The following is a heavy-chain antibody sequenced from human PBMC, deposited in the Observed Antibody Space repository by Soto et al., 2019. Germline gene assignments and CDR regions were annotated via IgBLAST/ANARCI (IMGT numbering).Heavy chain of an antibody. D-gene: IGHD2-8*02. CDR3: ASLGYCSGADCQGTR. CDR1: CVSFSGYY. Sequence: SETMPLTCAVYCVSFSGYYLIWLRPPQGQGLEWIGEIYHIGSTNYKPTLKSRVTISVDKFKNQFSLKLSSVNAADTAVYFCASLGYCSGADCQGTRWGKAILVIVFS. J-gene: IGHJ4*01. V-gene: IGHV4-34*01. CDR2: IYHIGST.